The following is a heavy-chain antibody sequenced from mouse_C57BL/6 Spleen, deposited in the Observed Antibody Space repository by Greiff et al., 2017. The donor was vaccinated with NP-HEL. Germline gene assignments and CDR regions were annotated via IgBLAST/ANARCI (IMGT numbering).Heavy chain of an antibody. Sequence: QVQLQQPGAELVKPGASVKLSCKASGYTFTSYWMHWVKQRPGQGLEWIGMIHPNSGSTNYNEKLKSKATLTVDKSSSTAYMQLSSLTSEDSAVYYCASHYGSSGGFAYWGQGTLVTVSA. CDR3: ASHYGSSGGFAY. CDR2: IHPNSGST. J-gene: IGHJ3*01. V-gene: IGHV1-64*01. CDR1: GYTFTSYW. D-gene: IGHD1-1*01.